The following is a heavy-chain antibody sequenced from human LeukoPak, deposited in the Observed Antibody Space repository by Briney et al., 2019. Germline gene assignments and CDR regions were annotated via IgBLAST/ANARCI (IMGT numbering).Heavy chain of an antibody. V-gene: IGHV1-69*02. D-gene: IGHD5-12*01. CDR3: ARRGRGYYFDY. Sequence: ASVKVSCKASGYSFNGYYLHWLRQAPGQGLEWMGRIIPILGIANYAQKFQGRVTITADKSTSTAYMELSSLRSEDTAVYYCARRGRGYYFDYWGQGTLVTVSS. J-gene: IGHJ4*02. CDR1: GYSFNGYY. CDR2: IIPILGIA.